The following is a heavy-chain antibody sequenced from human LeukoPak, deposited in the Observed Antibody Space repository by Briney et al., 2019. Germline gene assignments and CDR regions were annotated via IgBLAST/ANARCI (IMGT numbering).Heavy chain of an antibody. V-gene: IGHV3-48*03. CDR2: ISSSGSTI. CDR3: ARAMRWLSDY. D-gene: IGHD5-24*01. J-gene: IGHJ4*02. Sequence: PGGSLRLSCAASRFTFSSYEMNWVRQAPGKGLEWVSYISSSGSTIYYADSVKGRFTICRDNAKNSLYLQMNSLRAEDTAVYYCARAMRWLSDYWGQGTLVTVSS. CDR1: RFTFSSYE.